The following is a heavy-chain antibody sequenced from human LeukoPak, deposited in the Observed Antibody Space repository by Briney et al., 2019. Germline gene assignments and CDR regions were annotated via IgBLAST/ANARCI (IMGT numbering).Heavy chain of an antibody. Sequence: SETLSLTCTVSGGSISGSTYYWGWIRQPPGKGLEWIGSIYYSGSTYYNPSLKSRVTISVDTSKNQFSLKLSSVTAADTAVFYCARGSSWYQTNFDYWGQGTLVTVSS. CDR2: IYYSGST. J-gene: IGHJ4*02. V-gene: IGHV4-39*07. D-gene: IGHD6-13*01. CDR1: GGSISGSTYY. CDR3: ARGSSWYQTNFDY.